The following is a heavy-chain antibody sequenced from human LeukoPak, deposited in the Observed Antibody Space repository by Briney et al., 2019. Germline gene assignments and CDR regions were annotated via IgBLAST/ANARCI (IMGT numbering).Heavy chain of an antibody. CDR2: ISAYNGNT. CDR3: ARVGLGYCSSTTCYFDY. J-gene: IGHJ4*02. D-gene: IGHD2-2*01. Sequence: GASVKVSCKASGYTFTSYGISWVRQAPGQGLEWMGWISAYNGNTNYAQKLQGRVTMTTDTSTSTAYMELRSLRSDDTAVHYCARVGLGYCSSTTCYFDYWGQGTLVTVSS. CDR1: GYTFTSYG. V-gene: IGHV1-18*01.